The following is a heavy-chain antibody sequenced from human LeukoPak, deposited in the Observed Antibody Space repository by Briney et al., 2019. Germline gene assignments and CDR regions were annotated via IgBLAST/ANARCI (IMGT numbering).Heavy chain of an antibody. D-gene: IGHD6-13*01. CDR2: IKQDGSEK. Sequence: GGSLRLSCAASGFTFSSYWMSCVRQAPGKGLEWVANIKQDGSEKYYVDSVKGRFTISGDNAKNSLYLQMNSLRAEDTAVYYCASSSSWYQIAEYFQHWGQGTLVTVSS. J-gene: IGHJ1*01. V-gene: IGHV3-7*01. CDR1: GFTFSSYW. CDR3: ASSSSWYQIAEYFQH.